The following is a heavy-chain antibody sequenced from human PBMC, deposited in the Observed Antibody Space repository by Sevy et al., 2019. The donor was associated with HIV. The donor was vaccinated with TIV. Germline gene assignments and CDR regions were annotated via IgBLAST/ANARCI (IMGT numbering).Heavy chain of an antibody. D-gene: IGHD6-13*01. V-gene: IGHV5-51*01. Sequence: GESLKISCKGSGYSFTSYWIGWVRQMPGKGLEWMGIIYPGDSDTRYSPSFQGQVTISADKSISTAYLQWSSLKASDTAMYYCARHAFEDAAAGTGSIDYWGQGTLVTVSS. J-gene: IGHJ4*02. CDR2: IYPGDSDT. CDR1: GYSFTSYW. CDR3: ARHAFEDAAAGTGSIDY.